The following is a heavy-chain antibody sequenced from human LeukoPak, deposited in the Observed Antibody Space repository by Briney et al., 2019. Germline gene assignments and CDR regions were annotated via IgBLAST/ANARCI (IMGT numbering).Heavy chain of an antibody. Sequence: GGSLRLSCAASGLTFSSYAMHWVRQAPGKGLEWVAVISYDGSNKYYADSVKGRFTISRDNSKNTLYLQMNSLRAEDTAVYYCARDLVDYDYVWGSYRYTGGFDYWGQGTLVTVSS. V-gene: IGHV3-30*04. D-gene: IGHD3-16*02. CDR1: GLTFSSYA. J-gene: IGHJ4*02. CDR2: ISYDGSNK. CDR3: ARDLVDYDYVWGSYRYTGGFDY.